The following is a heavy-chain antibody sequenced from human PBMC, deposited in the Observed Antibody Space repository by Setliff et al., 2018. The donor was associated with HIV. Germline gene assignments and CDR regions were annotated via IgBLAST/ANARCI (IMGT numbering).Heavy chain of an antibody. CDR3: ARNPCSGGSCPDAFDI. D-gene: IGHD2-15*01. CDR1: GGSISSYY. Sequence: SETLSPTCTVSGGSISSYYWSWIRQPPGKGLEWIGYIYYSGSTNYNPSLKSRVTISVDTSKNQFSLKLSSVTAADTAVYYCARNPCSGGSCPDAFDIWGQGTMVTVSS. V-gene: IGHV4-59*01. CDR2: IYYSGST. J-gene: IGHJ3*02.